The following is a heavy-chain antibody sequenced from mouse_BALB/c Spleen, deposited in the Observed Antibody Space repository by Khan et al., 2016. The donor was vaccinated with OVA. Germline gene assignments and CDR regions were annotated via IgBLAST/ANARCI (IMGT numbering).Heavy chain of an antibody. J-gene: IGHJ2*01. CDR1: GYNIKDIY. CDR2: TDPANGNT. D-gene: IGHD1-1*02. CDR3: RLSTINA. Sequence: VQLQQPGAELVKPAASLKLSCTASGYNIKDIYIHWVKQRPEKGLERIRRTDPANGNTKYDPKFQGKATITADTSTNTAYLQLSSLTSEDTAVYYCRLSTINAWGQGTTLTVSS. V-gene: IGHV14-3*02.